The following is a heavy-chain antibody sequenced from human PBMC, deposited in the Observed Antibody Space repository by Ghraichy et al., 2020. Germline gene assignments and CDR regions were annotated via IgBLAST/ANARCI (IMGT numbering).Heavy chain of an antibody. J-gene: IGHJ4*02. CDR3: AKGWAYCGGDCSVHGDS. Sequence: GESLNISCAASGFTFSSYGMHWVRQAPGKGLEWVAVISYDGSNKYYADSVKGRFTISRDNSKNTLYLQMNSLRAEDTAVYYCAKGWAYCGGDCSVHGDSWGQGTLVTVSS. D-gene: IGHD2-21*02. CDR2: ISYDGSNK. CDR1: GFTFSSYG. V-gene: IGHV3-30*18.